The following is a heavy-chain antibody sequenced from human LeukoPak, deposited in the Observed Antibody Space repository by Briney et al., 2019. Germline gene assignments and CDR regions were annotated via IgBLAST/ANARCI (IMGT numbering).Heavy chain of an antibody. D-gene: IGHD6-19*01. V-gene: IGHV3-48*01. CDR1: GFTFSSYG. CDR3: ARGSSSGWSGSYYYYMDV. CDR2: ISRSSSTI. Sequence: GGSLRLSCAASGFTFSSYGMNWVRQAPGKGLEWVSYISRSSSTIYYADSVKGRFTISRDNSKNTLYLQMNSLRAEDTAVYYCARGSSSGWSGSYYYYMDVWGKGTTVTVSS. J-gene: IGHJ6*03.